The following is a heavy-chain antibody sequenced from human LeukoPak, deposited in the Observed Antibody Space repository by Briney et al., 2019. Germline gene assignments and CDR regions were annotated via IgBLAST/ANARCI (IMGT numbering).Heavy chain of an antibody. Sequence: GESLKISCKGSGYSFTSYWISWVRQMPGKGLEWMGRIDPSDSYTNYSPSFQGHVTISADKSISTAYLQWSSLKASDTAMYCCARTYCSSTSCYHGAFDIWGQGTMVTVSS. CDR2: IDPSDSYT. CDR1: GYSFTSYW. CDR3: ARTYCSSTSCYHGAFDI. J-gene: IGHJ3*02. V-gene: IGHV5-10-1*01. D-gene: IGHD2-2*01.